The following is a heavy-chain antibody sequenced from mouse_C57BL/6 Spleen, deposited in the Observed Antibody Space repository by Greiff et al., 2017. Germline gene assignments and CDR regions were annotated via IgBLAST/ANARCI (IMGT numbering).Heavy chain of an antibody. Sequence: EVHLVESGPELVKPGASVKISCKASGYSFTGYYMHWVKQSHGNILDWIGYIYPYNGVSSYNQKFKGKATLTVDKSSSTAYMELRSLTSEDSAVYYCARGELSDYEDFDVWGTGTTVTVSS. CDR3: ARGELSDYEDFDV. J-gene: IGHJ1*03. V-gene: IGHV1-31*01. CDR1: GYSFTGYY. CDR2: IYPYNGVS. D-gene: IGHD2-4*01.